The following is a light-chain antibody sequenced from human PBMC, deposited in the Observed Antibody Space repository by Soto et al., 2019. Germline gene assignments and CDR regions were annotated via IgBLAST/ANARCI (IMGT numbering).Light chain of an antibody. CDR1: QSVSSNY. CDR3: QQYGTSLKT. Sequence: DIVLTQSPGTLSLSPGERATLSCRASQSVSSNYLAWYQQKPGQAPRLLIYGASNRATGIPDRFSGSGSGTDFTLTISRLEPEDFAVYYCQQYGTSLKTFGQGTKVEIK. V-gene: IGKV3-20*01. CDR2: GAS. J-gene: IGKJ1*01.